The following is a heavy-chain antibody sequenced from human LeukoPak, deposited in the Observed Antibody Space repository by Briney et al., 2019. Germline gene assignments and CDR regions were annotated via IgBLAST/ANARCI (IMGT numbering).Heavy chain of an antibody. CDR3: ARDLVYYDYVWGSYRSAYYFDY. Sequence: GGSLRLSRAASGFTFSSYWMSWVRQAPGKGLEWVANIKQDGSEKYYVDSVKGRFTISRDNAKNSLYLQMNSLRAEDTAVYYCARDLVYYDYVWGSYRSAYYFDYWGQGTLVTVSS. CDR1: GFTFSSYW. D-gene: IGHD3-16*02. J-gene: IGHJ4*02. CDR2: IKQDGSEK. V-gene: IGHV3-7*01.